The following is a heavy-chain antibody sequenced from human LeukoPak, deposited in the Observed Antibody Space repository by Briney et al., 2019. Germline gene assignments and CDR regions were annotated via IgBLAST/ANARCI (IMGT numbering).Heavy chain of an antibody. D-gene: IGHD3-22*01. CDR3: ARWDSSGYYYVN. V-gene: IGHV4-59*08. CDR2: IYYSGST. Sequence: PSETLSLTCTVSGGSISSYYWSWIRQPPGEGLEWIGYIYYSGSTNYNPSLKSRVTISVDTSKNQFSLKLSSVTAADTAVYYCARWDSSGYYYVNWGQGTLVTVSS. J-gene: IGHJ4*02. CDR1: GGSISSYY.